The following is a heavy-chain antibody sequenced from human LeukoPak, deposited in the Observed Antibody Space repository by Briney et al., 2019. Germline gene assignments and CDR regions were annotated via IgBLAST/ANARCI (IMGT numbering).Heavy chain of an antibody. V-gene: IGHV3-30*02. CDR2: IRYDGSNK. D-gene: IGHD2-2*02. Sequence: GGSLRLSCAASGFTFSSYGMHWVRQAPGKGLEWVAFIRYDGSNKYYADSVKGRFTISRDNSKNTLYLQMNSLRAEDTAVYYCAKDIVVVPAAISGFDYWGQGTLVTVSS. J-gene: IGHJ4*02. CDR1: GFTFSSYG. CDR3: AKDIVVVPAAISGFDY.